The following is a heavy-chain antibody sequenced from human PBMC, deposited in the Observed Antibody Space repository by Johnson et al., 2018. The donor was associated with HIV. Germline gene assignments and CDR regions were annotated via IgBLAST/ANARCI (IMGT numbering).Heavy chain of an antibody. CDR1: GFTFSSYA. CDR3: AKSPGRDYGGNSGACDN. Sequence: QVQLVESGGGVVQPGRSLRLSCAASGFTFSSYAMHWVRQAPGKGLEWVAVISYDGSNKYYADSVKGRFTISRDNSMNALYLQMNRLRAEDTAVYYCAKSPGRDYGGNSGACDNWGQGTLVTVSS. J-gene: IGHJ3*02. D-gene: IGHD4-23*01. V-gene: IGHV3-30*04. CDR2: ISYDGSNK.